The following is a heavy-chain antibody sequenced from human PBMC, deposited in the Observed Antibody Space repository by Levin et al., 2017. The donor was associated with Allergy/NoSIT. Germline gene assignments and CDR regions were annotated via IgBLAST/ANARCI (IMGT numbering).Heavy chain of an antibody. Sequence: PGGSLRLSCAVYGGSFRGYYWSWIRQPPGKGLEWIGEINLGGSTNYNPSLKSRVTISGDTSKNQFSLKLSSLTAADTAVYYCARGIYSSRSPGYWGQGTLVTVSS. CDR3: ARGIYSSRSPGY. J-gene: IGHJ4*02. V-gene: IGHV4-34*01. CDR1: GGSFRGYY. CDR2: INLGGST. D-gene: IGHD6-13*01.